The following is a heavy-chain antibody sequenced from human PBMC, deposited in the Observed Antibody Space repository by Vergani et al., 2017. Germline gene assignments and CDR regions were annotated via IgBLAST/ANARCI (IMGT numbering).Heavy chain of an antibody. CDR2: ISYTGGST. D-gene: IGHD3-10*01. Sequence: EVQLLESGGGLVVPGGSLRLSCAASGFTFSNYAMSWVRQAPGKGLEWVSEISYTGGSTYSADSVKGRFTISRDNSKNTLYLQMNTLRADYTAVYYCARXGGISFGSGTYYSNGGQGTLGTVSS. V-gene: IGHV3-23*01. J-gene: IGHJ4*02. CDR1: GFTFSNYA. CDR3: ARXGGISFGSGTYYSN.